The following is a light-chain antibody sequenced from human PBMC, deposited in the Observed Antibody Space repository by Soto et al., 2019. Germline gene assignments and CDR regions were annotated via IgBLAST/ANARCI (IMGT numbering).Light chain of an antibody. V-gene: IGLV2-23*02. CDR1: STNVGTYQA. CDR3: CSYASSSTYV. J-gene: IGLJ1*01. Sequence: QSVLTQPASVSGSPGQSVTISCTGTSTNVGTYQAISWYQQHPGKAPKLILYEVSQRPSGVSDRFSWSKSGNTASLTISVLQAEDEADYHCCSYASSSTYVFGTGTKLTVL. CDR2: EVS.